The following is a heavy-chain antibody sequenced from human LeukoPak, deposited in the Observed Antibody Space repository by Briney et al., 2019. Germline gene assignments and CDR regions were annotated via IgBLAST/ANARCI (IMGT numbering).Heavy chain of an antibody. CDR3: AKDGITTWGYFDY. J-gene: IGHJ4*02. Sequence: GGSLRLSCAASGFTFSSYAMSWVRQAPGKGLEWVSGISGSGGSTYYADSVKGRFTISRDNSKNTLYLQMNSLRAEDPAVYYCAKDGITTWGYFDYWGQGTLVTVSS. CDR2: ISGSGGST. V-gene: IGHV3-23*01. D-gene: IGHD1-14*01. CDR1: GFTFSSYA.